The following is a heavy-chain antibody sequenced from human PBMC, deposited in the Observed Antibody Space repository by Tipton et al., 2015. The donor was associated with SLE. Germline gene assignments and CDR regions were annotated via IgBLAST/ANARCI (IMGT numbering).Heavy chain of an antibody. D-gene: IGHD3-3*01. CDR2: IYYSGST. CDR1: GGSISSYY. J-gene: IGHJ6*03. V-gene: IGHV4-59*08. Sequence: LSCTVSGGSISSYYWSWIRQPPGKGLEWIGYIYYSGSTNYNPSLKSRVTISVDTSKNQFSLKLSSVTAADTAVYYCARLTIFGVVIIGNYYYYMDVWGKGTTVTVSS. CDR3: ARLTIFGVVIIGNYYYYMDV.